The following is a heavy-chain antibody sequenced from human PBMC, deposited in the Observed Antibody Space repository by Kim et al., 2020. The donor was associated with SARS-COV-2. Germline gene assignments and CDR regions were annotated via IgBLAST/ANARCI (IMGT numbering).Heavy chain of an antibody. CDR3: ARAPNDWPPDRFDY. V-gene: IGHV4-30-4*01. CDR1: GGSISSGDYY. J-gene: IGHJ4*02. CDR2: IYYSGST. Sequence: SETLSLTCTVSGGSISSGDYYWSWIRQPPGKGLEWIGYIYYSGSTYYNPSLKSRITISVDTSKNQFSLKLSSVTAADTAVYYCARAPNDWPPDRFDYWGQGTLVTVSS. D-gene: IGHD1-1*01.